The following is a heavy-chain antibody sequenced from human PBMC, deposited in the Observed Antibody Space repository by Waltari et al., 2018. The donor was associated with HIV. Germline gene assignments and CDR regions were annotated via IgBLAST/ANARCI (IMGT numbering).Heavy chain of an antibody. CDR3: ARLRFHSLYYFDS. J-gene: IGHJ4*02. CDR2: IYYSGTA. CDR1: GASISSSSYY. V-gene: IGHV4-39*01. Sequence: QLHLQESGPGLVKPSETLSLTCSGSGASISSSSYYWAWIRPPPGKGLEWIGAIYYSGTAYYNPSVKSRVSASLDASKNELSLKLTSVTATDTALYYCARLRFHSLYYFDSWGPGILVTVSS. D-gene: IGHD3-16*01.